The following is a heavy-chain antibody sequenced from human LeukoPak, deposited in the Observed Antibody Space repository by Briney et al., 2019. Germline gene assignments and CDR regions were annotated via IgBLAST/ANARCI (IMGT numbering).Heavy chain of an antibody. J-gene: IGHJ4*02. V-gene: IGHV3-13*01. D-gene: IGHD5-18*01. CDR1: GFTLGGHD. Sequence: GGSLRLSCTASGFTLGGHDMHWVRQTTGDGLEWVAAVSAGHHAFYAGSVKGRFTVSREDAKNSLNLQMNSLRAGDTAAYYCVREARGYHYTYFDYWGQGSLVTVSS. CDR2: VSAGHHA. CDR3: VREARGYHYTYFDY.